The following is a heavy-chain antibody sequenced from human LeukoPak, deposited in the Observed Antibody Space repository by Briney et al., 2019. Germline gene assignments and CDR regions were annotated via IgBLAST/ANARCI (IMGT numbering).Heavy chain of an antibody. Sequence: SVKVSCKASGGTFSSYAISWVRQAPGHGLEWMGGIIPIFGTANYAQKFQGRVTITADESTSTAYMELSSLRSEDTAVYYCARDKGSSWSFDYWGQGTLVTVSS. CDR1: GGTFSSYA. V-gene: IGHV1-69*01. D-gene: IGHD6-13*01. CDR3: ARDKGSSWSFDY. CDR2: IIPIFGTA. J-gene: IGHJ4*02.